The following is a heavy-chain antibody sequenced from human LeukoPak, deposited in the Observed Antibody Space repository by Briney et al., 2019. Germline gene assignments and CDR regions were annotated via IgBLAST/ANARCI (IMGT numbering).Heavy chain of an antibody. Sequence: ASVKVSCKVSGYTLTELSMHWERQAPGKGLEWMGGFDPEDGETIYAQKFQGRVTMTEDTSTDTAYMELSSLRSDDTAVYYCAVLDSSGYYYPGFDYWGQGTLVTVSS. V-gene: IGHV1-24*01. CDR2: FDPEDGET. CDR1: GYTLTELS. CDR3: AVLDSSGYYYPGFDY. J-gene: IGHJ4*02. D-gene: IGHD3-22*01.